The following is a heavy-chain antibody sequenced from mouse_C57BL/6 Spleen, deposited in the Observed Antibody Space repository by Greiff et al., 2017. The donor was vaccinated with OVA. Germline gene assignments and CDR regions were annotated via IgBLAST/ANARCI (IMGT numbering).Heavy chain of an antibody. D-gene: IGHD3-3*01. CDR1: GYTFTDYE. V-gene: IGHV1-15*01. J-gene: IGHJ4*01. CDR3: TRTARTPMDY. CDR2: IDPETGGT. Sequence: QVQLQQSGAELVRPGASVTLSCKASGYTFTDYEMHWVKQTPVHGLEWIGAIDPETGGTAYNQKFKGKAILTADKSSSTAYMELRSLTSEDSAVYYCTRTARTPMDYWGQGASVTVS.